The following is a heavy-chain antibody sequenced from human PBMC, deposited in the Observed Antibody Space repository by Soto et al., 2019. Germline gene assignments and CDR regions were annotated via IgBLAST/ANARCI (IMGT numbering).Heavy chain of an antibody. Sequence: SETLSLTCAVYCGSFSGYYWSCIRQPPWKGLEWIGEINHSGSTNYNPSLKSRVTISVDTSKNQFSLKLSSVTAADTAVYYCARGWSGPTKLECWGQGTRVTVSS. CDR2: INHSGST. V-gene: IGHV4-34*01. J-gene: IGHJ4*02. D-gene: IGHD1-1*01. CDR3: ARGWSGPTKLEC. CDR1: CGSFSGYY.